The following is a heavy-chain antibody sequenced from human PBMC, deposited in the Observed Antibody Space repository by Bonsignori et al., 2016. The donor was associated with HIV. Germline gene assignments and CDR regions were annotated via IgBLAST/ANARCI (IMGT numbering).Heavy chain of an antibody. CDR2: ISSSSSYI. J-gene: IGHJ4*02. D-gene: IGHD5-24*01. Sequence: VRQAPGKGLEWVSSISSSSSYIYYADSVKGRFTISRDNAKNSLYLQMNSLRAEDTAVYYCARCRDGYNPFDYWGQGTLVTVSS. V-gene: IGHV3-21*01. CDR3: ARCRDGYNPFDY.